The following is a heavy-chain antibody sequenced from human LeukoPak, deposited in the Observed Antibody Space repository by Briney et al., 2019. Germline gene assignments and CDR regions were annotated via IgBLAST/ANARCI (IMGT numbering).Heavy chain of an antibody. CDR3: ARGQSPSSSWYGYPSAFDV. D-gene: IGHD6-13*01. CDR1: GYTFTSYD. J-gene: IGHJ3*01. V-gene: IGHV1-8*01. CDR2: MNPNSGNT. Sequence: ASVKVSCKASGYTFTSYDINWVRQATGQGLEWMGWMNPNSGNTGYAQKFQGRVTMTRNTSISTAYMELSSLRSEDTAVYYCARGQSPSSSWYGYPSAFDVWGQGTMVTVSS.